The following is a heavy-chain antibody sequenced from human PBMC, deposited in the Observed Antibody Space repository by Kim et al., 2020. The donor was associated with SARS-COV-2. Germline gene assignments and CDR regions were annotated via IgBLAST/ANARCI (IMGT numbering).Heavy chain of an antibody. V-gene: IGHV3-13*01. CDR1: GFTFSSYD. J-gene: IGHJ3*02. Sequence: GGSLRLSCAASGFTFSSYDMHLVRQATGKGLEWVSAIGTAGDTYYPGSVKGRFTISRENAKNSLYLQMNSLRAGDTAVYYCARGYSSSWYWAFDIWGQGTMVTVSS. CDR2: IGTAGDT. D-gene: IGHD6-13*01. CDR3: ARGYSSSWYWAFDI.